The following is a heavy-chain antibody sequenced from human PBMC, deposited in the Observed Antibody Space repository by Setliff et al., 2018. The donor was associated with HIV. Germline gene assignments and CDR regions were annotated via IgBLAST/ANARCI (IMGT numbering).Heavy chain of an antibody. V-gene: IGHV4-34*01. CDR1: GGPFSGYY. J-gene: IGHJ4*02. CDR3: VRVPDY. Sequence: SETLSLTCAVYGGPFSGYYWSWIRQPPGKGLERIGEINHSGSTNYNPALKSRVTMSVDKSKNQFSLRLNSVTAADTAVYYCVRVPDYWGQGTLVTVSS. CDR2: INHSGST.